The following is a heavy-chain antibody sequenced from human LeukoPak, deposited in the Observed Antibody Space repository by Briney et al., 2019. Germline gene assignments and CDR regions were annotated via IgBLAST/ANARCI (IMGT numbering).Heavy chain of an antibody. Sequence: GGSLRLSCAASGFTFSSYSMNWVRQAPGKGLEWVSYISSSSSTIYYADSVNGRFTISRDNAKNSLYLQMNSLRAEDTAVYYCAINLGATRYWGQGTLVTVSS. V-gene: IGHV3-48*01. CDR3: AINLGATRY. D-gene: IGHD1-26*01. CDR2: ISSSSSTI. CDR1: GFTFSSYS. J-gene: IGHJ4*02.